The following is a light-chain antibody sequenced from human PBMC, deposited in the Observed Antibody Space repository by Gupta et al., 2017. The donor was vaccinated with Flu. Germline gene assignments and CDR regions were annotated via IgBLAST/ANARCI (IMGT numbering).Light chain of an antibody. CDR3: AAWDDGLNGWV. Sequence: QSVLTQPPSASGTPGQRVTMSCSGSGSNIGRNSVNWYQKVPGMAPKLVIHRNSQRPSGVPDRFSASKSGTSASLAITGLQSEDEGDYYCAAWDDGLNGWVFAGGTKLTVL. CDR2: RNS. CDR1: GSNIGRNS. J-gene: IGLJ3*02. V-gene: IGLV1-44*01.